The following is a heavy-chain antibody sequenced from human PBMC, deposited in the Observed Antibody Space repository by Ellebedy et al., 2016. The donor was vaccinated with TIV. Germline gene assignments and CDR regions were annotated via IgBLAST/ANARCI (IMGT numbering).Heavy chain of an antibody. V-gene: IGHV4-34*12. Sequence: MPSETLSLTCAVYGGSFSGYYWSWIRQPPGKGLEYIGSVFYSGSPYYNPSFKSRVTLSADTSKNHFSLNLTSVTAADTAVYYCARIDSWQPIDDWGQGILVTVSS. CDR3: ARIDSWQPIDD. D-gene: IGHD3-9*01. CDR2: VFYSGSP. J-gene: IGHJ4*02. CDR1: GGSFSGYY.